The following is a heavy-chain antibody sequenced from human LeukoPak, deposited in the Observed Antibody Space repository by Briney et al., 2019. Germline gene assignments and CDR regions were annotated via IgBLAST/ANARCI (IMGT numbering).Heavy chain of an antibody. CDR1: GYTLTELS. V-gene: IGHV1-24*01. Sequence: ASVKVSCKVSGYTLTELSMHWVRQAPGKGLEWMGGFDPEDGETICAQKFQGRVTMTEDTSTDTAYMELSSLRSEDTAVYYCVADCSGGSCYSGFDYWGQGTLVTVSS. CDR3: VADCSGGSCYSGFDY. CDR2: FDPEDGET. D-gene: IGHD2-15*01. J-gene: IGHJ4*02.